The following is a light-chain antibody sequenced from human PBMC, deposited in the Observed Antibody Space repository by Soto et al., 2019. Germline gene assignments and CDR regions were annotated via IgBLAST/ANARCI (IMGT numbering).Light chain of an antibody. CDR3: QHYNNWPFT. CDR2: GAS. J-gene: IGKJ5*01. Sequence: EILMTQSPATLSVSPGERATVSCRASQSVSSNLAWYQQKPGQAPRLLIYGASVRATGIPARFSGSESGTEFTLTISSLQSEDFGVYFCQHYNNWPFTFGQGTRLEIK. CDR1: QSVSSN. V-gene: IGKV3-15*01.